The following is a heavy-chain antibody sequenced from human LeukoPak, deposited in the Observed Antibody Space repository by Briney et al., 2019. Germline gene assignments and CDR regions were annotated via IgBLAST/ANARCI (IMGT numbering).Heavy chain of an antibody. D-gene: IGHD6-13*01. CDR2: IYSSGTT. J-gene: IGHJ4*02. CDR3: ARGSGPSSWFPIFDS. V-gene: IGHV3-53*01. Sequence: GGSLRLSCAASGFIVSTNYMSWVRQAPGRGPEWVSLIYSSGTTYYADSVKGRFTISRDISKSTLYLQMNSLRADDTAVYYCARGSGPSSWFPIFDSWGQGALVTVSS. CDR1: GFIVSTNY.